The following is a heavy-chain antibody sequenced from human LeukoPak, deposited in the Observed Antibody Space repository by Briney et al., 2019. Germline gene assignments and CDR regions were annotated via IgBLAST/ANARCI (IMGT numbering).Heavy chain of an antibody. CDR2: MNAGNGKT. J-gene: IGHJ4*02. V-gene: IGHV1-3*01. Sequence: ASVKVSCKASGYTFTSYAIQWVRQAPGQRLEWMGWMNAGNGKTKYSQEFQGRVTITRDTSATTGYMELSSLRSEDTAVYYCARARWTSTVTTYYLDYWGPGTLVTVSS. CDR1: GYTFTSYA. D-gene: IGHD4-17*01. CDR3: ARARWTSTVTTYYLDY.